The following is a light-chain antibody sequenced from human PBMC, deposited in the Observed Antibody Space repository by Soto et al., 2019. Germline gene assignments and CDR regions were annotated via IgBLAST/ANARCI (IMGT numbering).Light chain of an antibody. J-gene: IGKJ1*01. CDR1: QSISPW. CDR2: KTS. CDR3: QQYNSYSRT. Sequence: DIQMTQSPSTLSASVGDRVTITCRASQSISPWLAWYQQKPGKAPILLIYKTSSLESGVPSRFSGRGSGTDFTLTISSLPPDDFATYFCQQYNSYSRTFGQGTKVQIK. V-gene: IGKV1-5*03.